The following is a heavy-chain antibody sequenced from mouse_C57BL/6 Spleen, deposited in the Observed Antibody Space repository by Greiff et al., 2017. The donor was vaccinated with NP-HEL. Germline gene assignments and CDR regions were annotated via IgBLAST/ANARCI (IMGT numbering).Heavy chain of an antibody. Sequence: LVESGAELARPGASVKMSCKASGYTFTSYTMHWVKQRPGQGLEWIGYINPSSGYTKYNQKFKDKATLTADKSSSTAYMQLSSLTSEDSAVYYCASGGFAYWGQGTLVTVSA. CDR3: ASGGFAY. V-gene: IGHV1-4*01. CDR2: INPSSGYT. J-gene: IGHJ3*01. CDR1: GYTFTSYT.